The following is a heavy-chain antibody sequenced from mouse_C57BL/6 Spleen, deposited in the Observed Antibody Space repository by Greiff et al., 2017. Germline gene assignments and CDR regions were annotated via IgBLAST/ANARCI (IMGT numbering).Heavy chain of an antibody. D-gene: IGHD2-10*02. Sequence: EVQLQQSGPELVKPGASVKISCKASGYTFTDYYMNWVKQSHGKSLEWIGDINPNNGGTSYNQKFKGKATLTVDKSSSTAYMELRSLTSEDSAVYYCARPRRRGYEGLFDYWGQGTTLTVSS. CDR2: INPNNGGT. CDR1: GYTFTDYY. V-gene: IGHV1-26*01. CDR3: ARPRRRGYEGLFDY. J-gene: IGHJ2*01.